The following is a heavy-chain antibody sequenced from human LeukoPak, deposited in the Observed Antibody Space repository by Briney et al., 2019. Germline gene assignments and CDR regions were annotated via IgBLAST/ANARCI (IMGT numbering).Heavy chain of an antibody. CDR3: ARDPPSRGTRYFDY. D-gene: IGHD3-16*01. Sequence: KAGGSLRLSCAASGFTFSSYSMNWVRQAPGKGLEWVSSISSSSSYIYYADSVKGRFTISRDNAKNSLYLQMDSLRVEDTAVYYCARDPPSRGTRYFDYWGQGTLVTVSS. CDR1: GFTFSSYS. J-gene: IGHJ4*02. V-gene: IGHV3-21*01. CDR2: ISSSSSYI.